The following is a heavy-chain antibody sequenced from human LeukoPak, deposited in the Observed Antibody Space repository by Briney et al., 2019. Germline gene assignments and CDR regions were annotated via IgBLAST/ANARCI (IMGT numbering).Heavy chain of an antibody. CDR2: INAGNGNT. J-gene: IGHJ4*02. Sequence: ASVKVSCKASGYAFTSYAMHWVRQAPGQRLEWMGWINAGNGNTKYSQKFQGRVTITRDTSASTAYMELSSLRSEDTAVYYCARGGNRLYFDYWGQGTLVTVSS. CDR3: ARGGNRLYFDY. CDR1: GYAFTSYA. D-gene: IGHD1-14*01. V-gene: IGHV1-3*01.